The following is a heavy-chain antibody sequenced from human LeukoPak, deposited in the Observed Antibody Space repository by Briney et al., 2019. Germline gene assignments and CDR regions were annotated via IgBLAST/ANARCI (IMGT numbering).Heavy chain of an antibody. Sequence: PSQTLSLTCTVSGGSISSGSYYWSWIRQPAGKGLEWIGRICASGSTDYNPSLKSRVTISVDTSKNQFSLKLSSVTAADTAVYYCARLTDLGLPDAFDIWGRGTLVTVSS. V-gene: IGHV4-61*02. CDR3: ARLTDLGLPDAFDI. CDR1: GGSISSGSYY. D-gene: IGHD4/OR15-4a*01. CDR2: ICASGST. J-gene: IGHJ3*02.